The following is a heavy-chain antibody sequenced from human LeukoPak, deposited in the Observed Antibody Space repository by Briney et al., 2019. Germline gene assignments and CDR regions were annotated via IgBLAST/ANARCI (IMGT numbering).Heavy chain of an antibody. V-gene: IGHV3-23*01. J-gene: IGHJ5*02. D-gene: IGHD2-2*01. CDR2: ISGSGGST. CDR3: ASIHCSSTSCYLMDGLGNWFDP. Sequence: GGSLRLSCAASGFTFSSYGMSWVRQAPGKGLEWVSAISGSGGSTYYADSVKGRFTISRDNSKNTLYLQMSSLRSEDTAVYYCASIHCSSTSCYLMDGLGNWFDPWGQGTLVTVSS. CDR1: GFTFSSYG.